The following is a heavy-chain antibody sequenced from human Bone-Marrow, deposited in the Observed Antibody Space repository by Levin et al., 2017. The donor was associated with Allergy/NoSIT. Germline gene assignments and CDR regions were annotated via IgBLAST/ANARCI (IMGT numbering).Heavy chain of an antibody. CDR1: GYTFTTYY. CDR3: ARGDSTGYSGPFDY. D-gene: IGHD3-22*01. J-gene: IGHJ4*02. V-gene: IGHV1-46*01. CDR2: ISPNGGST. Sequence: ASVKVSCKASGYTFTTYYIHWVRLAPGQGLEWMGIISPNGGSTSSAQMFQGRVTMTRDTSTSTVYMELSSLRSEDTAVYYCARGDSTGYSGPFDYWGQGTLVTVSS.